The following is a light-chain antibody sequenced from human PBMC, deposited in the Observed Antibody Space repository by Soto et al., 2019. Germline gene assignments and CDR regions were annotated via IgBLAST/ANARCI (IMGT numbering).Light chain of an antibody. J-gene: IGKJ4*01. V-gene: IGKV3D-15*01. CDR1: QSVDND. CDR2: DAS. Sequence: EIVMTQSPATLSVSPGDRATLSCRASQSVDNDLAWYQQKPGQPPRLLIYDASTRATGIPARFSGSGSGTEFTLTISSLQSEDFAVYYCHQYNNWPPSFGGGTKV. CDR3: HQYNNWPPS.